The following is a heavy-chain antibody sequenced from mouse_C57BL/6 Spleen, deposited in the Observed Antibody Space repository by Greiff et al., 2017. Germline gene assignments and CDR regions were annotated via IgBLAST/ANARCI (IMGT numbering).Heavy chain of an antibody. CDR3: ARSRLLYAMDY. CDR1: GYTFTSYW. Sequence: VQLQQPGAELVKPGASVKLSCKASGYTFTSYWMQWVNQRPGQGLEWIGEIDPSDSYTNYNQKFKGKATLTVDTSSSTAYMQLSSLTSEDSAVYYCARSRLLYAMDYWGQGTSVTVSS. CDR2: IDPSDSYT. V-gene: IGHV1-50*01. D-gene: IGHD2-3*01. J-gene: IGHJ4*01.